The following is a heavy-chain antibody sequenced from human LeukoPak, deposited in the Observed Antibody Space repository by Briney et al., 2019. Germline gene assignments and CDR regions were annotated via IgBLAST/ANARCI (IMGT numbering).Heavy chain of an antibody. CDR3: AKDGGYYDFWSGSMANWFDP. D-gene: IGHD3-3*01. J-gene: IGHJ5*02. CDR1: GFTFSSYG. Sequence: GGSLRLSCAASGFTFSSYGMHWVRQAPGKGLEWVAFIRYDGSNKYYADSVKGRFTISRDNSKNTLYLQMNSLRAEDTAVYYCAKDGGYYDFWSGSMANWFDPWGQGTLVTVSS. CDR2: IRYDGSNK. V-gene: IGHV3-30*02.